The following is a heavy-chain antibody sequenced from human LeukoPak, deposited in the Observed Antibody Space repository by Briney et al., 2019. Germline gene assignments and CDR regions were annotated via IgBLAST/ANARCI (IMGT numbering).Heavy chain of an antibody. Sequence: GGSLRLSCAASGFTVSTNYMSWVRQARGSGLEWVSLIYSGGSTYYADSVKGRFTISRDNSKNTLYLQMNSLRAEDTAVYYCARLRFLELSHLDYWGQGTLVTVSS. CDR2: IYSGGST. J-gene: IGHJ4*02. CDR1: GFTVSTNY. V-gene: IGHV3-66*02. D-gene: IGHD3-3*01. CDR3: ARLRFLELSHLDY.